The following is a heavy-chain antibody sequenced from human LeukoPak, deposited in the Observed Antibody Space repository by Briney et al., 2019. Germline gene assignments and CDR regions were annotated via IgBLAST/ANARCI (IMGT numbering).Heavy chain of an antibody. CDR2: ISGSGSGDST. CDR3: ARRSGIAVAGAFDY. J-gene: IGHJ4*02. CDR1: GFTFSSSA. V-gene: IGHV3-23*01. Sequence: GGSLGLSCAASGFTFSSSAMSWVRQAPGKGLEWVSSISGSGSGDSTYYADSVKGRFTISRDNSKNTLYLQMNSLRAEDTAVYYCARRSGIAVAGAFDYWGQGTLVTVSS. D-gene: IGHD6-19*01.